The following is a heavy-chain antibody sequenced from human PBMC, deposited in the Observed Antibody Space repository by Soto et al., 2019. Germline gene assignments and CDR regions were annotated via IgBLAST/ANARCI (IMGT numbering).Heavy chain of an antibody. J-gene: IGHJ3*02. D-gene: IGHD3-22*01. V-gene: IGHV1-18*04. CDR3: ARVWYYYDSSGYYKNDAFDI. Sequence: QVQLVQSGAEVKKPGASVKVSCKASGYTFTSYGISWVRQAPGQGLEWMGWSSAYNGNTNYAQKLQGRVTMTTDTSTSTAYMELRSLRSDDTAVYYCARVWYYYDSSGYYKNDAFDIWGQGTMVTVSS. CDR1: GYTFTSYG. CDR2: SSAYNGNT.